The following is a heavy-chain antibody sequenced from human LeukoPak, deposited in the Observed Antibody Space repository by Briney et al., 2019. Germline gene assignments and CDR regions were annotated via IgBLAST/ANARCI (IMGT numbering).Heavy chain of an antibody. J-gene: IGHJ4*02. CDR2: IYYSGST. D-gene: IGHD2-2*01. V-gene: IGHV4-59*01. CDR1: GGSISSYY. Sequence: SETLSLTCTVSGGSISSYYWSWIRQPPGKGLEWIGYIYYSGSTNYNPSLKSRVTISVDTSKNQFSLKLSSVTAADTAVYYCARLFDGTSLDYWGQGTLVTVSS. CDR3: ARLFDGTSLDY.